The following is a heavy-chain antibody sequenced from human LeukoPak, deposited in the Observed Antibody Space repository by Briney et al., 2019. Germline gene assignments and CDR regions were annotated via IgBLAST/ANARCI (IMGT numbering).Heavy chain of an antibody. V-gene: IGHV3-23*01. CDR1: GFTFSNYA. CDR3: AKTQGYYDA. Sequence: GGSLRLSCVASGFTFSNYAMTWVRQAPEKGVEMVSGIYGDDDKTVYGDAVKGRFTISRDNSKNTLFLQMNSLRADETAVYYCAKTQGYYDAWGQGALVTVSS. D-gene: IGHD2-15*01. CDR2: IYGDDDKT. J-gene: IGHJ5*02.